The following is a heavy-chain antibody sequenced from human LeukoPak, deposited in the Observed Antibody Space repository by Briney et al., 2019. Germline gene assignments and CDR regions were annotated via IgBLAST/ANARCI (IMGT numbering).Heavy chain of an antibody. Sequence: GGSLKLSCTASGFYFNSYAMAWVRQAPGQELEWVSTVTAAGIVTWYSDSVRGRFTISRDNSENTVYLQMNSLRAEDTAVYYCAKRDGYNPRAPTFDYWGQGTLVTVSS. V-gene: IGHV3-23*01. CDR1: GFYFNSYA. J-gene: IGHJ4*02. CDR2: VTAAGIVT. D-gene: IGHD5-24*01. CDR3: AKRDGYNPRAPTFDY.